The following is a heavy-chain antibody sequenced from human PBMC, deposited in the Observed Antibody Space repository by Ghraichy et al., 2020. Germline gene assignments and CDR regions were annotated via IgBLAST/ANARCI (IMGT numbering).Heavy chain of an antibody. D-gene: IGHD3-10*01. J-gene: IGHJ4*02. Sequence: GGSLRLSCAGSGFPFSRDDIHWVRQAPGKGLEWVAVVQFNGLNKYYAASVRGRFTVSRDNFKNTASLQMNSLRTEDTAVYYCVKGSWYGSEETGYWGQGTLVTVSS. V-gene: IGHV3-30*18. CDR3: VKGSWYGSEETGY. CDR1: GFPFSRDD. CDR2: VQFNGLNK.